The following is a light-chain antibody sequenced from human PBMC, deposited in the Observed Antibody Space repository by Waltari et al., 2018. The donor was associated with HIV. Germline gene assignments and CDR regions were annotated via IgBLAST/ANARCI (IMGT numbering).Light chain of an antibody. V-gene: IGLV2-23*02. J-gene: IGLJ3*02. CDR1: NIDVGNYNL. Sequence: QSPLTQPASVSGNPGQSVTITCTGTNIDVGNYNLVLWYQQHPGKAPKPLIYDVSKRPSGVSSRFSGSKSGYWASLTISGLLTEDESYYYCLTYVSDSGTWKFGGGTYLTV. CDR3: LTYVSDSGTWK. CDR2: DVS.